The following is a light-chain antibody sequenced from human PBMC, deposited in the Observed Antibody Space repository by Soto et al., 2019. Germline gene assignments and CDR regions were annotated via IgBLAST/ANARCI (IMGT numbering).Light chain of an antibody. J-gene: IGKJ4*01. V-gene: IGKV3-15*01. Sequence: EIVMTQSPATLSVSPGERATLSCRASQSVSSNLAWYQQKPGQAPRLLIYGASTRATAIPARFSGSGSGTGFTLTISSLQSEDFAVYYCQQYSQWPLTFGGGTKVDIK. CDR3: QQYSQWPLT. CDR1: QSVSSN. CDR2: GAS.